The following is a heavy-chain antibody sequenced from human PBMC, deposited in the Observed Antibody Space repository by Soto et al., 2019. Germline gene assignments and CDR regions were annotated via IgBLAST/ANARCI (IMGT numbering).Heavy chain of an antibody. V-gene: IGHV1-69*02. D-gene: IGHD3-9*01. CDR2: FNPILSFS. CDR1: GDTFNFYT. CDR3: AGGLYYDFLTGYYSPFDY. J-gene: IGHJ4*02. Sequence: SVKVSCKASGDTFNFYTINWVRQAPGLGLEWMGRFNPILSFSNSALKFQGRVTLTADKSTSTAYMVLSSLRSEDTAVYYCAGGLYYDFLTGYYSPFDYWGQGTLVTVSS.